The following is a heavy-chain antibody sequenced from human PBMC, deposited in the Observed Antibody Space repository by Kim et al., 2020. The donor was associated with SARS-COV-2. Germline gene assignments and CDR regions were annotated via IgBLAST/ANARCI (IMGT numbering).Heavy chain of an antibody. Sequence: ASVKVSCKASGYTFTSYAMHWVRQAPGQRLEWMGWINAGNGNTKYSQKFQGRVTITRDTSASTAYMELSSLRSEDTAVYYCARVVGKFVYGSGNRRFDPWGQGTLVTVSS. CDR1: GYTFTSYA. CDR3: ARVVGKFVYGSGNRRFDP. CDR2: INAGNGNT. D-gene: IGHD3-10*01. V-gene: IGHV1-3*01. J-gene: IGHJ5*02.